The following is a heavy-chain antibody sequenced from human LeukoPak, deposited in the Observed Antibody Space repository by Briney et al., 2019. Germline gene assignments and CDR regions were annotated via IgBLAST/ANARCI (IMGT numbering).Heavy chain of an antibody. CDR1: GYYISRYY. J-gene: IGHJ5*02. Sequence: SETLSLTCTVSGYYISRYYWSWIRQPPGKGLEWIGHIYYSGSTNYNPSVESRVTMSIDTSKNQFSLRLSSVTAADTAMYYCARQGGQKGFDPWGQGTLVTVSS. V-gene: IGHV4-59*08. CDR2: IYYSGST. CDR3: ARQGGQKGFDP. D-gene: IGHD3-16*01.